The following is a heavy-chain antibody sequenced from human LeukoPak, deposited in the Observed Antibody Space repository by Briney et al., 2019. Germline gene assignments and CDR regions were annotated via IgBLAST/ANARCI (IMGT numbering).Heavy chain of an antibody. CDR2: ISGSGSST. D-gene: IGHD6-13*01. Sequence: GGSLRLSCAASGFTFSNYAMSRVRQAPGKGLEWVSAISGSGSSTYYADSVKGRFTISRDNSKNTLYLQMNSLRAEDTAVYYCAKGQQLVRSGWFDPWGQGTLVTVSS. V-gene: IGHV3-23*01. J-gene: IGHJ5*02. CDR1: GFTFSNYA. CDR3: AKGQQLVRSGWFDP.